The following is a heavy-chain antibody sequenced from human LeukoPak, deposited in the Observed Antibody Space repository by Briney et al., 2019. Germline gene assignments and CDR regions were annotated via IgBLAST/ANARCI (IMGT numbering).Heavy chain of an antibody. V-gene: IGHV3-21*01. CDR2: ISSSSSYI. CDR1: GFTFSSYS. D-gene: IGHD3-3*01. Sequence: PGGSLRLXCAASGFTFSSYSMNWVRQAPGKGLEWVSSISSSSSYIYYADSVKGRFTISRDNAKNSLYLQMNSLRAEDTAVYYCARDPNYDFTHFDYWGQGTLVTVSS. CDR3: ARDPNYDFTHFDY. J-gene: IGHJ4*02.